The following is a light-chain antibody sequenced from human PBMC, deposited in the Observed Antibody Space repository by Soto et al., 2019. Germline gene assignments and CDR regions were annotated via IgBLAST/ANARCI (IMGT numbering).Light chain of an antibody. CDR2: DVT. CDR1: SSDVGGYNY. Sequence: QSALTQPRSVSGSPGQSVTISCTGTSSDVGGYNYVSWYQQHAGKAPKVMIYDVTERPSGVPDRFSGSKSGNTASLTVSGLQAEDEADYYCCSFAASPTCVFGTGTKVTVL. J-gene: IGLJ1*01. V-gene: IGLV2-11*01. CDR3: CSFAASPTCV.